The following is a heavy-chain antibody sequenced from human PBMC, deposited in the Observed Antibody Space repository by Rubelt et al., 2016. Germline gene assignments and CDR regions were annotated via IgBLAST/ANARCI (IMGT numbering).Heavy chain of an antibody. CDR3: AGLDVVVVAATGEDY. CDR2: INHSGST. Sequence: QVQLQQWGAGLLKPSETLSLTCAVYGGSFSGYYWSWICQHPGKGLEWIGEINHSGSTNYNPSLKSRVTISRDTSKNQFSQKLCAVSAADTAVYYCAGLDVVVVAATGEDYWGQGTLVTVSS. J-gene: IGHJ4*02. D-gene: IGHD2-15*01. CDR1: GGSFSGYY. V-gene: IGHV4-34*01.